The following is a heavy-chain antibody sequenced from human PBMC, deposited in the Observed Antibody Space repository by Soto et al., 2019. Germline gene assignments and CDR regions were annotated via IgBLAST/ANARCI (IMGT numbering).Heavy chain of an antibody. CDR1: GFTFSSYW. Sequence: GGSLRLSCAASGFTFSSYWMHWVRQAPGKGLVWVSRINSDGSSTSYADSVKGRFTISRDNAKNTLYLQMNSLRAEDTAVYYCAHRVIWSPFDWSLGWFDPWGQGTLVTVSS. CDR3: AHRVIWSPFDWSLGWFDP. V-gene: IGHV3-74*01. J-gene: IGHJ5*02. CDR2: INSDGSST. D-gene: IGHD3-9*01.